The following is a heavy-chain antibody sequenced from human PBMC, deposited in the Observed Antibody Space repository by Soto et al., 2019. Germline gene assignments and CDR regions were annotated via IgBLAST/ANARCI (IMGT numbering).Heavy chain of an antibody. D-gene: IGHD6-13*01. V-gene: IGHV1-3*01. CDR1: GYTSTSYG. Sequence: ASVKVSCKASGYTSTSYGIHWVRQAPGQRLEWMGWIHAANGDTKYSPKFQGRVTITRDTSASTAYMELSSLRSEDTAVYYCIRRHVSATGIDWFDPWGQGTLVTVSS. CDR3: IRRHVSATGIDWFDP. CDR2: IHAANGDT. J-gene: IGHJ5*02.